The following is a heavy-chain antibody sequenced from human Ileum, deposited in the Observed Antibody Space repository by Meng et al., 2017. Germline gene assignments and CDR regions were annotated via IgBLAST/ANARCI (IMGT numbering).Heavy chain of an antibody. CDR2: ITSSGRFI. CDR1: GFSFSTYT. V-gene: IGHV3-21*02. CDR3: ANELRYYFEY. Sequence: EVLLVESGGGLVEPGRSLRLSWPASGFSFSTYTMHWVRQAPGKGLEWVSSITSSGRFIFYADSVKGRFTISRDNAKSSLYLQMNSLRDGDTAVYYCANELRYYFEYWGQGALVTVSS. J-gene: IGHJ4*02. D-gene: IGHD4-23*01.